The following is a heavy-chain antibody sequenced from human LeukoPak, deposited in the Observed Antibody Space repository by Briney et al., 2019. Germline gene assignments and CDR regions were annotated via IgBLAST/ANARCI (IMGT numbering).Heavy chain of an antibody. D-gene: IGHD3-3*01. CDR2: INHSGST. J-gene: IGHJ4*02. Sequence: PSETLSLTCAVYGGSFSGYYWSWIRQPPGKGLEWIGEINHSGSTNYNPSLKSRVTISVDTSKNQFSLKLSSVTAADTAVYYCAIPSSGRAKAFDYWGQGTLVTVSS. CDR1: GGSFSGYY. V-gene: IGHV4-34*01. CDR3: AIPSSGRAKAFDY.